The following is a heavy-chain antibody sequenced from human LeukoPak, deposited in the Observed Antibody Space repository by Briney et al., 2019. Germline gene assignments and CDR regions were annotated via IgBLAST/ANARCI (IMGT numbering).Heavy chain of an antibody. V-gene: IGHV4-61*08. CDR2: MHYSGTT. J-gene: IGHJ5*02. CDR1: GGSISGGSISGYH. Sequence: SETLSLTCSVSGGSISGGSISGYHWSWIRQPPGKGLELIAYMHYSGTTHYNPSLKSRVSISVDTSRKQISLELTSVTAADTAVYYCARPLGYCSDSRCPQSWFDPWGQGTLVTVSS. CDR3: ARPLGYCSDSRCPQSWFDP. D-gene: IGHD2-15*01.